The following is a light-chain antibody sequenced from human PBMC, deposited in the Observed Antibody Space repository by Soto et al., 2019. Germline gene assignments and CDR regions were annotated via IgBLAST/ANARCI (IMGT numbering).Light chain of an antibody. J-gene: IGKJ3*01. CDR2: DAS. CDR3: QQRTNWVT. Sequence: EIVLTQSPATLSLSPGERATLSCRASQNVSTYLAWYQQKPGQAPRLLIYDASNRATGIPARLSGSGSGTDFTLTICSLEPEDFAVYYCQQRTNWVTFGPGTKVDIK. CDR1: QNVSTY. V-gene: IGKV3-11*01.